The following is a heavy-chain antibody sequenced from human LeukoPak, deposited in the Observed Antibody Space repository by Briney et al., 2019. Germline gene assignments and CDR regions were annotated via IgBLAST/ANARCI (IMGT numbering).Heavy chain of an antibody. D-gene: IGHD3-22*01. J-gene: IGHJ6*02. V-gene: IGHV1-69*04. CDR2: IIPIFGIA. CDR1: GYTFSSYA. Sequence: SVKVSCKASGYTFSSYAISWVRQAPGQGLEWMGRIIPIFGIANYAQKFQGRVTITADKSTSTAYMELSSLRSEDTAVYYCARAPSRDSSGPYGMDVWGQGTTVTVSS. CDR3: ARAPSRDSSGPYGMDV.